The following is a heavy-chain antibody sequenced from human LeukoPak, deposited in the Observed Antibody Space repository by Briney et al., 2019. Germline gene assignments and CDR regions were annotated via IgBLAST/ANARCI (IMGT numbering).Heavy chain of an antibody. CDR3: ARLSYDTSGYWPDYFDY. J-gene: IGHJ4*02. CDR2: IYYSGST. Sequence: SETLSLTCTVSGGSISSYYWSWIRQPPGKGLEWIGYIYYSGSTNYSPSLKSRVTISVDTSKNQFSLKLSSVTAADTAVYYCARLSYDTSGYWPDYFDYWGQGTLVTASS. CDR1: GGSISSYY. V-gene: IGHV4-59*08. D-gene: IGHD3-22*01.